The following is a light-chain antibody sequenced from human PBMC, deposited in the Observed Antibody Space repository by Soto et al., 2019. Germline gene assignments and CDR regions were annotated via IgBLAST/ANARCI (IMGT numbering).Light chain of an antibody. CDR3: QQYGSSPQT. J-gene: IGKJ1*01. Sequence: EIVLTQSPGTLSLSPGERATLSCRASQSVSSSYLAWYQQKPGQAHRLLIYGASSRATGIPDRFSGSGSGTDFTLTISILEPEDFAVYYFQQYGSSPQTFGQGTKVEIK. V-gene: IGKV3-20*01. CDR2: GAS. CDR1: QSVSSSY.